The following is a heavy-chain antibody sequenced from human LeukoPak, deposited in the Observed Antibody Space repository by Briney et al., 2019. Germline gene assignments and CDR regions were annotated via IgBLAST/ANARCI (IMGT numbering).Heavy chain of an antibody. J-gene: IGHJ3*02. D-gene: IGHD6-19*01. CDR1: GFTFSSYW. V-gene: IGHV3-23*01. CDR3: AKGDRTYTSGWSDAFDI. CDR2: ISGTGGNT. Sequence: GGSLRLSCAASGFTFSSYWMSWVRQAPGKGLEWVSSISGTGGNTYYADSVKGRFTISRDNSKNTLYLQMNTLRAEDTAVYHCAKGDRTYTSGWSDAFDIWGQGTIVTVSS.